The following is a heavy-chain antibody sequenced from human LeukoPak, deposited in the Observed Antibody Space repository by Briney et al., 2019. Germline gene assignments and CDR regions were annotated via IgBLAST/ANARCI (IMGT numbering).Heavy chain of an antibody. V-gene: IGHV1-2*02. CDR2: IIPIFGSA. D-gene: IGHD2-15*01. Sequence: AAVTVSFKASGYTFTSYGISWVRQAPGQGLEWMGGIIPIFGSANYAQSFQGRVTMTRDTSISTAYMELRRLRSDDTAVYYCARGTPLSTLPYYYYYMDVWGKGTTVTVSS. CDR1: GYTFTSYG. J-gene: IGHJ6*03. CDR3: ARGTPLSTLPYYYYYMDV.